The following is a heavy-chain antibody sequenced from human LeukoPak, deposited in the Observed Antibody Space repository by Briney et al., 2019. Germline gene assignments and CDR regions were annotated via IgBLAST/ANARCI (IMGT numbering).Heavy chain of an antibody. V-gene: IGHV4-59*08. Sequence: SETLSLTCTVSGASISSYLWSWIRQPPGKGLEWIAYIYHSGSTNYNPSLKSRVTISIDTSMNQLSLELTSVTAADTAVYYCARVRFDKYYYYYGMDVWGQGTTVTVSS. CDR3: ARVRFDKYYYYYGMDV. D-gene: IGHD3-16*01. CDR2: IYHSGST. CDR1: GASISSYL. J-gene: IGHJ6*02.